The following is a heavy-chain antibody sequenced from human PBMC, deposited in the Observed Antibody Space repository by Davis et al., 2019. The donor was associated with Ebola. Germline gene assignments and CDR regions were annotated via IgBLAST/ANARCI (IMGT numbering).Heavy chain of an antibody. CDR1: GFTFSSYI. J-gene: IGHJ4*02. CDR3: AKASAASGSYPVFDF. Sequence: GGSLRLSCAASGFTFSSYIMNWVRQAPGKGLEWVSAISGSGGSTYYADSVKGRFTISRDNSKNTLYLQMNSLRAEDTAVYYCAKASAASGSYPVFDFWGQGTLVTVST. CDR2: ISGSGGST. D-gene: IGHD1-26*01. V-gene: IGHV3-23*01.